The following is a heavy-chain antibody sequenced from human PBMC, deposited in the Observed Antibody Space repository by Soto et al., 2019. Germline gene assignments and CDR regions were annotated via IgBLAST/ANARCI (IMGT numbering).Heavy chain of an antibody. CDR1: GFTFDDNA. V-gene: IGHV3-9*01. Sequence: GGSLRLSCAVSGFTFDDNAMHWVRQAPEKGLEWVSGINWKSDIGYADSVKGRFTISRDNAENSLDLQMNSLRAEDTALYYCAISQDRGGRTTFIYWGQGTQVTVSS. CDR2: INWKSDI. CDR3: AISQDRGGRTTFIY. J-gene: IGHJ4*02. D-gene: IGHD1-7*01.